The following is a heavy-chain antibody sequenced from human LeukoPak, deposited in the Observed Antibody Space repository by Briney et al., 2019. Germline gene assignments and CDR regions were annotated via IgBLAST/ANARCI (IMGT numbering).Heavy chain of an antibody. CDR3: ARQGYYFDAFDI. V-gene: IGHV4-38-2*02. D-gene: IGHD3-10*01. J-gene: IGHJ3*02. CDR2: IYHSGST. CDR1: GYSISTGYY. Sequence: SETLSLTCTVSGYSISTGYYWGWIRQPPGKGLEWIGSIYHSGSTYYNPSLKSRVTISVDTSKNQFSLKLSFVTAADTAVYYCARQGYYFDAFDIWGQGTVVTVSS.